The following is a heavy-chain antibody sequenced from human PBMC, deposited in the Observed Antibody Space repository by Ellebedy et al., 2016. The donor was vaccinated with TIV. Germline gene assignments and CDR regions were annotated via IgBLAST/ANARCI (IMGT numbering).Heavy chain of an antibody. Sequence: SETLSLXCTVSGGSVSSGSYYWSWIRQPPGKGLEWIGYIYYSGSTNYNPSLKSRVTISVDTSKNQFSLKLSSVTAADTAVYYCARGSRAFDAFDIWGQGTMVTVSS. V-gene: IGHV4-61*01. CDR3: ARGSRAFDAFDI. CDR2: IYYSGST. CDR1: GGSVSSGSYY. J-gene: IGHJ3*02.